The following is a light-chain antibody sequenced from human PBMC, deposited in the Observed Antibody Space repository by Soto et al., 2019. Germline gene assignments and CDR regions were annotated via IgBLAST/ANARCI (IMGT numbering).Light chain of an antibody. J-gene: IGLJ2*01. CDR2: DVS. Sequence: QSALTQPASVSGCPGQSITISCTGTSSDVGGYNYVSWYQQHPGKAPKLMIYDVSNRPSGVSNRFSGSKSGNTASLTISGLQAEDEADYYCSSYTSSSTLVFGGGTQLTV. V-gene: IGLV2-14*01. CDR1: SSDVGGYNY. CDR3: SSYTSSSTLV.